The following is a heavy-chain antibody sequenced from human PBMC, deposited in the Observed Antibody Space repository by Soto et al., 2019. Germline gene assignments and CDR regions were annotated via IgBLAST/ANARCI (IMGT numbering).Heavy chain of an antibody. CDR3: ARDLIAALPYFYYGMDV. CDR1: GFTFSSYA. CDR2: ISYDGSNK. V-gene: IGHV3-30-3*01. Sequence: QVQLVESGGGVVQPGRSLRLSCAASGFTFSSYAMHWVRQAPGKGLEWVAVISYDGSNKYYADSVKGRFTISRDNSKNTLYLQMNSLRAEDTAVYYCARDLIAALPYFYYGMDVLGLGTTVTVSS. J-gene: IGHJ6*02. D-gene: IGHD6-6*01.